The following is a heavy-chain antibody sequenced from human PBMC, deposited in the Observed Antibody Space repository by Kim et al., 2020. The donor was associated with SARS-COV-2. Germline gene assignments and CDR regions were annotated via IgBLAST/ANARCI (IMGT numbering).Heavy chain of an antibody. CDR3: ARDLGIVVVTAPSDY. CDR1: GFTFSRYA. J-gene: IGHJ4*02. V-gene: IGHV3-30*04. Sequence: GGSLRLSCAASGFTFSRYAMHWVRQAPGKGLEWVAVISYDGSNKYDADSVKGRFTISRDNSKNTLYLQMNSLRTEDTAVYYCARDLGIVVVTAPSDYWGQGTLVTVSS. CDR2: ISYDGSNK. D-gene: IGHD2-21*02.